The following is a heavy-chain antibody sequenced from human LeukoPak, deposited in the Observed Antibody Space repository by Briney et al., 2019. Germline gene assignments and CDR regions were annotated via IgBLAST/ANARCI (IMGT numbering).Heavy chain of an antibody. Sequence: GGSLRVSCAASGGAFSSYEMNWVRQAPGKGLEWVSYISSSGSTRYYADSVKGRITISREKATDWWSLQMNSLRAEDTAVYYCARESDVWESYQHFGYRGQGTLVTVSS. CDR3: ARESDVWESYQHFGY. D-gene: IGHD3-16*02. CDR2: ISSSGSTR. CDR1: GGAFSSYE. J-gene: IGHJ4*02. V-gene: IGHV3-48*03.